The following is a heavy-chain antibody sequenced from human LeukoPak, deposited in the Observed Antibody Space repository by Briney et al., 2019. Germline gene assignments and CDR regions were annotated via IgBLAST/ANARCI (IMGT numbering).Heavy chain of an antibody. CDR2: IKQDGSEK. CDR1: GFTFSSYW. D-gene: IGHD5-24*01. Sequence: PGGSLRLSCAASGFTFSSYWMSWVRQAPGKGLEWVANIKQDGSEKYYVDSVKGRFTISRDNAKNSLYLQMNSLRAEDTAVYYCASGMTTSYYYYGMDVWGQGTTVTVSS. J-gene: IGHJ6*02. CDR3: ASGMTTSYYYYGMDV. V-gene: IGHV3-7*01.